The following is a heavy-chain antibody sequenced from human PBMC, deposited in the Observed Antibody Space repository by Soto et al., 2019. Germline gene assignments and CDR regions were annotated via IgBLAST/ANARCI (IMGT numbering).Heavy chain of an antibody. CDR3: ARAGKQLRHYYYYGMDV. D-gene: IGHD5-12*01. Sequence: GPVKVSCKASGYTFTSYGISWVRQAPGQGLEWMGWISAYNGNTNYAQKLQGRVTMTTDTSTSTAYMELRSLRSDDTAVYYCARAGKQLRHYYYYGMDVWGQGTTVTVSS. CDR2: ISAYNGNT. CDR1: GYTFTSYG. J-gene: IGHJ6*02. V-gene: IGHV1-18*04.